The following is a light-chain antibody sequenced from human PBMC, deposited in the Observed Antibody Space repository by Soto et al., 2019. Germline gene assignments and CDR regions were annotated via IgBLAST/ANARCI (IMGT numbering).Light chain of an antibody. J-gene: IGKJ3*01. Sequence: EIVLTQSPGTLSLSPGERATLSCRASQSVSSNYLAWYQHKPGQGPRLLIYAASSRTTGIPDRFSGSGSGTDFTLTISRLEPEDFPLYYCQKYGSAFTFGPGTKVDIK. CDR3: QKYGSAFT. CDR1: QSVSSNY. V-gene: IGKV3-20*01. CDR2: AAS.